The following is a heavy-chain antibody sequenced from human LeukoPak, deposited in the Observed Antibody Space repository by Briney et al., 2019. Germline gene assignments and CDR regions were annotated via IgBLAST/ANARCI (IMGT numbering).Heavy chain of an antibody. CDR3: ARGSREMATIFDS. CDR2: IYTSGST. V-gene: IGHV4-4*07. J-gene: IGHJ4*02. Sequence: KPPETLSLTCSVSGGSISSYYWSWVRQPAGKGLEWIGRIYTSGSTDYNPSLKTRVTMSVDTSKNQFSLKLSSVTAADTAVYFCARGSREMATIFDSWGQGTLVTVSS. D-gene: IGHD5-24*01. CDR1: GGSISSYY.